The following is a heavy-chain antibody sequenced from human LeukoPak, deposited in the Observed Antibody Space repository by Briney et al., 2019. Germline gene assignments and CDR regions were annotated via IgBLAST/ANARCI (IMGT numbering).Heavy chain of an antibody. CDR1: GFTFSDYY. D-gene: IGHD3-10*01. J-gene: IGHJ4*02. CDR3: ASYYYGSGSYWYFDY. CDR2: ISSSGSTI. V-gene: IGHV3-11*01. Sequence: TGGSLRLSCAASGFTFSDYYMSWIRQAPGKGLEWVSYISSSGSTIYYADSVKGRFTISRDNAKNSLYLQMNSLRAEDTAVYYCASYYYGSGSYWYFDYWGQGTLVTVSS.